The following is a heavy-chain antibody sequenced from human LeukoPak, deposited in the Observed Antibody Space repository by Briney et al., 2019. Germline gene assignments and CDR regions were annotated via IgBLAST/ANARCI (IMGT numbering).Heavy chain of an antibody. CDR3: TRVPYDYVWGSYRYAWFDP. Sequence: GGSLRLSCTASGFTFGDYAMSWVRQAPGKGLEWVGFIRSKAYGGTTEYAASVKGRFTISRDDSKSIDYLQMNSLKTEDTAVYYCTRVPYDYVWGSYRYAWFDPWGQGTLVTVSS. J-gene: IGHJ5*02. D-gene: IGHD3-16*02. CDR1: GFTFGDYA. V-gene: IGHV3-49*04. CDR2: IRSKAYGGTT.